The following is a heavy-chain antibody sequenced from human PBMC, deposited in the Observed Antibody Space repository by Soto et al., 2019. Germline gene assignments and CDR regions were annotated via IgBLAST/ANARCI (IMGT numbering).Heavy chain of an antibody. CDR3: ARGYSSSWFDAFDI. CDR1: GGSISSGGYY. D-gene: IGHD6-13*01. Sequence: QVQLQESGPGLVKPSQTLSLTCTVSGGSISSGGYYWSWIRQHPGKGLEWIGYIYYSGSTYYNPSLQSRVTISVDTSKNQFSLKLSSVTAADTAVYYCARGYSSSWFDAFDIWGQGTMVTVSS. J-gene: IGHJ3*02. V-gene: IGHV4-31*03. CDR2: IYYSGST.